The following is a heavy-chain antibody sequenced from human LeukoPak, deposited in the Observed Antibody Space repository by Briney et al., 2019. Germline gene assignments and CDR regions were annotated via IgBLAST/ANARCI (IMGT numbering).Heavy chain of an antibody. CDR2: SFYSGST. CDR1: GGSISSGDYY. CDR3: ARDLGSGESYDYGDYGWFDP. D-gene: IGHD4-17*01. Sequence: PSETLSLTCTVSGGSISSGDYYWSWIRQPPGKGWEGFGYSFYSGSTDYHPSLKGPFTISVDTSKNQFSLKLSSVTAADTAVYYCARDLGSGESYDYGDYGWFDPWGQGTLVTVSS. J-gene: IGHJ5*02. V-gene: IGHV4-30-4*01.